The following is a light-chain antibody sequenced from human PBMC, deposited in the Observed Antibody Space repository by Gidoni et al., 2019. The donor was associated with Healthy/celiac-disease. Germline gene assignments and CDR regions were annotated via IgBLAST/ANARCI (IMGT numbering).Light chain of an antibody. CDR3: SSYTSSSTLV. Sequence: QSALTQPASVSVSPGQSITISCTGTSSDVGGYNYVPWYQQHPGKAPKLMIYDVSNRPSGVSKRFSGSKSGNTASLTISGLQAEDEADYYCSSYTSSSTLVFGGGTKLTVL. CDR2: DVS. J-gene: IGLJ2*01. CDR1: SSDVGGYNY. V-gene: IGLV2-14*01.